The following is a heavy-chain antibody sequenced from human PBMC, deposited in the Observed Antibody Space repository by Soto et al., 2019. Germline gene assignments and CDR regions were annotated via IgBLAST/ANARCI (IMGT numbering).Heavy chain of an antibody. CDR3: AQSRCGGDCLEIYSSHAYNGLDV. V-gene: IGHV2-5*02. D-gene: IGHD2-21*02. J-gene: IGHJ6*02. Sequence: QVTLKESGPTLVKPTQTLTLTCTVSGLSLRTTGVGVGWVRQPPGKALEWLALLYWDDDQRYSPSLRSRLTITKDISETQVVLTMTNMDTVDTATYYCAQSRCGGDCLEIYSSHAYNGLDVWGQGTTVTVSS. CDR1: GLSLRTTGVG. CDR2: LYWDDDQ.